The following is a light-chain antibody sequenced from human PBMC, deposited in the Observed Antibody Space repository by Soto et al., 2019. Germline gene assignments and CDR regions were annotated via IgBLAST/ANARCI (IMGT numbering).Light chain of an antibody. CDR1: SSNIGNNY. V-gene: IGLV1-51*01. Sequence: QSVLTQPPSVSATPGQKVTISCSGSSSNIGNNYVSWYQQFPGAAPKLLIYDNYWRPSGIPDRFSASKSGTSATLGITGLQTGDEADYYCSSYAGSSNVFGTGTKLTVL. CDR2: DNY. J-gene: IGLJ1*01. CDR3: SSYAGSSNV.